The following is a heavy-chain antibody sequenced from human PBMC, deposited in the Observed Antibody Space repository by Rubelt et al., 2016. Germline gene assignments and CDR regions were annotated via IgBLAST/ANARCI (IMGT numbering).Heavy chain of an antibody. CDR1: GFSLSTSGVG. V-gene: IGHV2-5*02. D-gene: IGHD1-1*01. Sequence: QITLKESGPTLVKPTQTLTLTCTFSGFSLSTSGVGVGWIRQPPGKALEWLALIYWDDAKRYSPSLKSRLTNTKDTSKNQVFLTMTNMDPVDTATYYCALNNWNDGGGAFDIWGQGTMVTVSS. J-gene: IGHJ3*02. CDR3: ALNNWNDGGGAFDI. CDR2: IYWDDAK.